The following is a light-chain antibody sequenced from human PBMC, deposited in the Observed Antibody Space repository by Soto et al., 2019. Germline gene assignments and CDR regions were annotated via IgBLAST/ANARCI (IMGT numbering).Light chain of an antibody. CDR1: SSDVGSYNL. Sequence: QSALTQPASVSGSPGQSITISCTGTSSDVGSYNLVSWYQQPPGEAPKLMIYEGSKRPSGVSNRFSGSKSGNTASLTISGLQAEDEADYYCSSYAGSSNVFGTGTKVTVL. CDR3: SSYAGSSNV. V-gene: IGLV2-14*02. CDR2: EGS. J-gene: IGLJ1*01.